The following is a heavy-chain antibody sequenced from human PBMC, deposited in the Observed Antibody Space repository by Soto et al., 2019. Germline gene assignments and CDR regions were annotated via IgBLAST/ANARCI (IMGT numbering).Heavy chain of an antibody. Sequence: PGESLKISCKGSGYSFTSYWIGWVRQMPGKGLEWMGIIYPGDSDTRYSPSFQGQVTISADKSISTAYLQWSSLKASDTAMYYWARLPLPEAVAGTERGNYFDYWGQGTLVTVSS. CDR1: GYSFTSYW. CDR3: ARLPLPEAVAGTERGNYFDY. V-gene: IGHV5-51*01. D-gene: IGHD6-19*01. CDR2: IYPGDSDT. J-gene: IGHJ4*02.